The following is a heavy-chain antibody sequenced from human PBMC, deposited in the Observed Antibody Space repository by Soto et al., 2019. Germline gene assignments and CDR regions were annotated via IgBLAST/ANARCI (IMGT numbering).Heavy chain of an antibody. CDR2: ISPYNGNT. J-gene: IGHJ6*02. CDR1: GYTFTSYG. Sequence: QVQLVQSGAEVKKPGASVKVSCKASGYTFTSYGISWVRQAPGQGLEWMGWISPYNGNTNYPRKVQGRVTMTTDTSTSTTYMGLRSLRSDDTAVYYCARDGYYYDSSGYDWYDHYGMDVWGQGTTVTVSS. V-gene: IGHV1-18*01. CDR3: ARDGYYYDSSGYDWYDHYGMDV. D-gene: IGHD3-22*01.